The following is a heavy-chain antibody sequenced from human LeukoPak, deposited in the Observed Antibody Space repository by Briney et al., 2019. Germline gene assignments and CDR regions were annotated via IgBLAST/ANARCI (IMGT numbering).Heavy chain of an antibody. V-gene: IGHV3-23*01. D-gene: IGHD1-26*01. CDR1: GFTSSTYA. CDR3: AREAGATAFDY. Sequence: GGSLRLSCAASGFTSSTYAMTWVRQAPGKGLEWVSVISGSGDTKYYADSVKGRFTISRDNAKNSLYLQMNSLRAEDTAVYYCAREAGATAFDYWGQGTLVTVSS. J-gene: IGHJ4*02. CDR2: ISGSGDTK.